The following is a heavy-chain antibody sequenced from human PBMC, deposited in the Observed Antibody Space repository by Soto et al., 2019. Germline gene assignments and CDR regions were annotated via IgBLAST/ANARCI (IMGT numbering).Heavy chain of an antibody. J-gene: IGHJ4*02. Sequence: QVQLVQSGAEEKKPGASVKVSCKASGYTFTGYAMHWVRQAPGQRLEWMGWINAGNGNTKYSQKFQGRVTITRDTCASAAYMELSSLRSEDTAVYYWGRAVAVAADFDYWGQGTLVTVSS. V-gene: IGHV1-3*05. D-gene: IGHD6-19*01. CDR2: INAGNGNT. CDR1: GYTFTGYA. CDR3: GRAVAVAADFDY.